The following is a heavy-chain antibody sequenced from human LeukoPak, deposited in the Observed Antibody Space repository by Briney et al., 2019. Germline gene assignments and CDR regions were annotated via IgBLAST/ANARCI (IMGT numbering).Heavy chain of an antibody. V-gene: IGHV1-69*13. CDR3: ARVVTPRYCSSTSCYWKGWFDP. D-gene: IGHD2-2*01. Sequence: VKVSCKASGGTLSRYAISWVRQAPGQGLEWMGGIIASFGTANYAQKFQGRVTISADESSGTAYMELSSLRSEDTAVYYCARVVTPRYCSSTSCYWKGWFDPWGQGTLVTVSS. CDR1: GGTLSRYA. J-gene: IGHJ5*02. CDR2: IIASFGTA.